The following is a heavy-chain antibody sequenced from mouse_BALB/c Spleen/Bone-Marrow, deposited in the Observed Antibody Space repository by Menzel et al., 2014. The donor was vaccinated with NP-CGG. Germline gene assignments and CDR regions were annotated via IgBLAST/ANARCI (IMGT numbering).Heavy chain of an antibody. D-gene: IGHD2-14*01. Sequence: QVQLQQSGAELMKPGASVKISCKATGYTFSSYWIEWVKQRPGHGLEWIGEILPGSGSTNYSEKFKGKATFTADTSSNTAYMQLSSLTSEDSAVYYCARYYRYDYWGQGTTLTGSS. CDR1: GYTFSSYW. J-gene: IGHJ2*01. CDR3: ARYYRYDY. CDR2: ILPGSGST. V-gene: IGHV1-9*01.